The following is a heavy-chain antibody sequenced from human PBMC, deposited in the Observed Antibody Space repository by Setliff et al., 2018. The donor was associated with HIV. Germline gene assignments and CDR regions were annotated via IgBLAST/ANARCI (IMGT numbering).Heavy chain of an antibody. CDR2: IRSKAYGGTT. Sequence: GGSLRLSCTASGFTFGDYAMSWVRQAPGKGLEWVGFIRSKAYGGTTEYAASVKGRFTISRDDSKSIAYLQMNSLKTEDTAVYYCARDVSVASFFNYWGQGTLVTVSS. CDR3: ARDVSVASFFNY. J-gene: IGHJ4*02. V-gene: IGHV3-49*04. CDR1: GFTFGDYA. D-gene: IGHD6-19*01.